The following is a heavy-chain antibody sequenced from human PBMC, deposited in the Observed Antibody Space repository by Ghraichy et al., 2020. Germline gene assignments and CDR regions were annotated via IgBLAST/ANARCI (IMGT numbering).Heavy chain of an antibody. CDR2: ISGSGGST. V-gene: IGHV3-23*01. CDR1: GFTFSSYA. CDR3: AKSPRLRYYFDY. D-gene: IGHD4-17*01. J-gene: IGHJ4*02. Sequence: GESLNISCAASGFTFSSYAMSWVHQAPGKGLEWVSAISGSGGSTYYADSVKGRFTISRDNSKNTLYLQMNSLRAEDTAVYYCAKSPRLRYYFDYWGQGTLVTVSS.